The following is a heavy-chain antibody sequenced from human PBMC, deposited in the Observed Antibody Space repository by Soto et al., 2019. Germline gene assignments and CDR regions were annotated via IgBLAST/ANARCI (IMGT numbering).Heavy chain of an antibody. J-gene: IGHJ4*02. Sequence: GASVKVYCKAAGGAFSSYAITWVRQATGQGLEWMGGIIPIFGTANYAQKFQGRVTITADESTSTAYMELSSLRSEDTAVYYCARDKDVGYSYGYYYFDYWGQGTLVTVSS. CDR2: IIPIFGTA. V-gene: IGHV1-69*13. CDR1: GGAFSSYA. CDR3: ARDKDVGYSYGYYYFDY. D-gene: IGHD5-18*01.